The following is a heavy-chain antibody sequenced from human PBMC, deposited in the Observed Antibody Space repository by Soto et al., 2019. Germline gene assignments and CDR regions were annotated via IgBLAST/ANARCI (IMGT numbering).Heavy chain of an antibody. Sequence: GGSLRLSCSASGFTFSSYAMHWVRQAPGKGLEYVSAISSNGGSTYYADSVKGRFTISRDNSKNTLYLQMSSLRAEDTAVYYCVKDHYDFWSGYYTLAWYYGMDVWGQGTTVTISS. J-gene: IGHJ6*02. D-gene: IGHD3-3*01. CDR2: ISSNGGST. V-gene: IGHV3-64D*08. CDR3: VKDHYDFWSGYYTLAWYYGMDV. CDR1: GFTFSSYA.